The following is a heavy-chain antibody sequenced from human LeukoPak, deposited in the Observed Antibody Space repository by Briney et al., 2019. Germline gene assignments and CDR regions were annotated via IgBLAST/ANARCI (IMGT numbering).Heavy chain of an antibody. Sequence: GESLKISCKGSGYTFTNYWIGWVRQMPGKGLEWMGIIYPGDSDTRYSPSFQGQVTISADKPISTAYLQWSSLKASDTAMYYCARGSRIAAADYWGQGTLVTVSS. CDR3: ARGSRIAAADY. D-gene: IGHD6-13*01. J-gene: IGHJ4*02. CDR2: IYPGDSDT. CDR1: GYTFTNYW. V-gene: IGHV5-51*04.